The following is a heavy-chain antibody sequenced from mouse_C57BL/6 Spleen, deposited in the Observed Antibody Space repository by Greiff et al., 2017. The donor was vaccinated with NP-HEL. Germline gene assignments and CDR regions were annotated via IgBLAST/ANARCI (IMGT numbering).Heavy chain of an antibody. J-gene: IGHJ4*01. CDR2: IYPGDGDT. CDR1: GYAFSSSW. V-gene: IGHV1-82*01. CDR3: AREGHSYSLYAMDY. Sequence: QVQLQQSGPELVKPGASVKISCKASGYAFSSSWMNWVKQRPGKGLEWIGRIYPGDGDTNYNGKFKGKATLTADKSCSTAYMQLSSLTSEDSAVYFCAREGHSYSLYAMDYWGQGTSVTVSS. D-gene: IGHD2-12*01.